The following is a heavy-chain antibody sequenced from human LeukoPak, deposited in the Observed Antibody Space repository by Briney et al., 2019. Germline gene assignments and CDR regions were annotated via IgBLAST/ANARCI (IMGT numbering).Heavy chain of an antibody. CDR3: AIYDSSAYPY. J-gene: IGHJ4*02. CDR2: ISTDGYGT. D-gene: IGHD3-22*01. V-gene: IGHV3-64*01. CDR1: GFTFSTYA. Sequence: GGSLRLSCAASGFTFSTYAMHWVRQAPGKGLEYVSAISTDGYGTYYVNSVKGRFTISRDNSKNTLYLQMGSLRSEDMAVYYCAIYDSSAYPYWGQGSLVTVSS.